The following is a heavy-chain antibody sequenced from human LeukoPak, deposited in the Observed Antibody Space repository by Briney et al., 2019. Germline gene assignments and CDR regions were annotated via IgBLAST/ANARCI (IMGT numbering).Heavy chain of an antibody. CDR2: IWYDGSNK. V-gene: IGHV3-33*01. CDR3: ARDLFDCGGDCYSHYYYYYGMDV. Sequence: GGSLRLYCAASGFTFSSYGMHWVRQAPGKGLEWVAVIWYDGSNKYYADSVKGRFTISRDNSKNTLYLQMNSLRAEDTAVYYCARDLFDCGGDCYSHYYYYYGMDVWGQGTTVTVSS. CDR1: GFTFSSYG. J-gene: IGHJ6*02. D-gene: IGHD2-21*02.